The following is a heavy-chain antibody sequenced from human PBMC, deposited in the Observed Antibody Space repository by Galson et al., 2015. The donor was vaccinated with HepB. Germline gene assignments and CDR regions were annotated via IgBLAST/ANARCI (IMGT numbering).Heavy chain of an antibody. CDR2: IIPIFGTA. CDR3: ARPLSRYYYDSSGYYLDAFDI. CDR1: GGTFSSYA. V-gene: IGHV1-69*13. Sequence: SVKVSCKASGGTFSSYAISWVRQAPGQGLEWMGGIIPIFGTANYAQKFQGRVTITADESTSTAYMELSSLRSEDTAVYYCARPLSRYYYDSSGYYLDAFDIWGQGTMVTVSS. J-gene: IGHJ3*02. D-gene: IGHD3-22*01.